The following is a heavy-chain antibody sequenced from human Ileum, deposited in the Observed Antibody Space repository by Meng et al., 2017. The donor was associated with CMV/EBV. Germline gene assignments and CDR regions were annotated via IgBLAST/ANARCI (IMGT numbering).Heavy chain of an antibody. CDR3: ARHDRRSSWHFFDY. D-gene: IGHD6-13*01. J-gene: IGHJ4*02. Sequence: GGPISNSPYYWGWIRQPPGKGLEWIGSLYYSGITYYNPSLKSRVSISVDTSKNQFSLKLSSVTAADTAIYYCARHDRRSSWHFFDYWGQGTLVTVSS. CDR2: LYYSGIT. CDR1: GGPISNSPYY. V-gene: IGHV4-39*01.